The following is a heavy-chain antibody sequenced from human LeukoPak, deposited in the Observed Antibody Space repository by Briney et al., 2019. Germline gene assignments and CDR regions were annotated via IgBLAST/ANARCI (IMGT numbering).Heavy chain of an antibody. CDR1: GFTFSSYA. CDR3: AKDRSGRYPIAY. J-gene: IGHJ4*02. Sequence: GGSLRLSCAASGFTFSSYAMSWVRQAPGKGLGWVSAISGSGGSTYYADSVKGRFTISRDNSKNTLYLQMNSLRPEDTAVYYCAKDRSGRYPIAYWGQGTLVTVSS. D-gene: IGHD1-26*01. V-gene: IGHV3-23*01. CDR2: ISGSGGST.